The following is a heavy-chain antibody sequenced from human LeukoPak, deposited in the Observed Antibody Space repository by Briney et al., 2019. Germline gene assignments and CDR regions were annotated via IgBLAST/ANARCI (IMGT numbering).Heavy chain of an antibody. D-gene: IGHD3-22*01. J-gene: IGHJ3*02. CDR1: GGSISSSYYY. CDR2: IYYSGST. Sequence: SETLSLTCTVSGGSISSSYYYWGWIRQPPGKGLEWIGSIYYSGSTYYNPSLKSRVTISVDTSKNQFSLKLSSVTAADTAVYYCASRSGYYAGFDAFDIWGQGTMVTVSS. CDR3: ASRSGYYAGFDAFDI. V-gene: IGHV4-39*07.